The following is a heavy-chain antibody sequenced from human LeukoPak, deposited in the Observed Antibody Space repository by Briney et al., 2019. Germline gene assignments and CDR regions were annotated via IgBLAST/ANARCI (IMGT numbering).Heavy chain of an antibody. J-gene: IGHJ4*02. CDR3: AKDVRGAAGLDY. Sequence: QPGRSLRLSCAASGFTFDDYAMHWVRQAPGKGLEWVSGISWNSGSIGYADSVKGRFTISRDNAKNSLYLQMNNLRAEDTALYYCAKDVRGAAGLDYWGQGTLVTVSS. CDR2: ISWNSGSI. D-gene: IGHD6-13*01. CDR1: GFTFDDYA. V-gene: IGHV3-9*01.